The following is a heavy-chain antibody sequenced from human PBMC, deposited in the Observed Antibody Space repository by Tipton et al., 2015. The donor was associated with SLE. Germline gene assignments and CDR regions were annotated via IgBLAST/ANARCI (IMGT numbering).Heavy chain of an antibody. CDR2: IRGGGGST. CDR3: AKFEKTTDFYLDS. Sequence: VQLVQSGGGLIQSGGSLRLSCATSGFTFSSYALCWVRRAPGKGLEWVSAIRGGGGSTYYADFVKGRFSISIDKSKKTLFLQMNSLRVDDTATYYCAKFEKTTDFYLDSWGQGTLVSVSS. J-gene: IGHJ4*02. D-gene: IGHD1/OR15-1a*01. CDR1: GFTFSSYA. V-gene: IGHV3-23*04.